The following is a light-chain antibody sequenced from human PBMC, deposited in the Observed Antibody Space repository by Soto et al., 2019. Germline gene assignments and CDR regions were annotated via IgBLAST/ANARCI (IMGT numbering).Light chain of an antibody. CDR1: QGVVNH. J-gene: IGKJ4*01. V-gene: IGKV3-11*01. CDR2: EIS. Sequence: IVLTQSPATLSLSPGERATLSCRASQGVVNHLDWFEQKPGQAPRLLIYEISNRATGVPTRFSGSGSGTDFTLTISSLEPEDFAVYYCQQRYNWPLSFGGGTKVEIK. CDR3: QQRYNWPLS.